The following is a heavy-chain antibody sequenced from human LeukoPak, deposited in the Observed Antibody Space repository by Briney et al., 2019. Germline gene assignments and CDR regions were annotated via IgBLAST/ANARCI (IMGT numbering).Heavy chain of an antibody. V-gene: IGHV3-21*01. CDR3: AKPQPWLFPFDH. CDR2: ISNNSSYK. CDR1: VFTFSGYI. Sequence: GGALRLSSAASVFTFSGYIMNWVCQALGTGVGWVLAISNNSSYKYYADSVMCRFTISRDNANNSLYLQRNNLRAEDTVVYYCAKPQPWLFPFDHWGQGTLVTVSS. D-gene: IGHD5-18*01. J-gene: IGHJ5*02.